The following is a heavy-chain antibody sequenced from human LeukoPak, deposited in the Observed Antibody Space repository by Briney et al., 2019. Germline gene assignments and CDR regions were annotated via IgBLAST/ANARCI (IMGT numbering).Heavy chain of an antibody. CDR2: IWYDGSNK. CDR1: GFTFSSDG. J-gene: IGHJ4*02. V-gene: IGHV3-33*03. D-gene: IGHD6-19*01. CDR3: ERVAPYSTGWTPLDY. Sequence: GGSLRLSCAAFGFTFSSDGMHWVRQAPGKGLEWVAVIWYDGSNKFYADSVKGRFTISRDNAKNTLCLQMNSLRAEDTAVYYCERVAPYSTGWTPLDYWGQGTLVTASS.